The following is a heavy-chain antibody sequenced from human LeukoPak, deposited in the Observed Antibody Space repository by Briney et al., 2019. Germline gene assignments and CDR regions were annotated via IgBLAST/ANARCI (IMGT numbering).Heavy chain of an antibody. CDR3: AKDIGRGIAVAGTGFDY. CDR2: MRRDGNEI. CDR1: GFTFSTYW. Sequence: GGSLRLSCSASGFTFSTYWMSWVRQAPGKGLEWVANMRRDGNEIYYLDSVRGRFTISRDNAKNSLYLQMNSLRAEDTALYYCAKDIGRGIAVAGTGFDYWGQGTLVTVSS. J-gene: IGHJ4*02. V-gene: IGHV3-7*03. D-gene: IGHD6-19*01.